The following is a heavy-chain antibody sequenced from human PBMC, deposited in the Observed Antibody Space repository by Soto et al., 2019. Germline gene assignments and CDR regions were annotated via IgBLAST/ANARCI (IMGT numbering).Heavy chain of an antibody. V-gene: IGHV3-23*01. CDR1: GFTFSSYA. Sequence: EVQLLESGGGLLQPGGSLRLSCAASGFTFSSYAMSWVRQAPGKGLEWVSGISASGVSTYYADSVKGRFTISRDNSENTLYLQMHSLRAEDTAIYYCAKDRKTGSGWYWDYWGQGTLVTVSS. D-gene: IGHD6-19*01. J-gene: IGHJ4*02. CDR3: AKDRKTGSGWYWDY. CDR2: ISASGVST.